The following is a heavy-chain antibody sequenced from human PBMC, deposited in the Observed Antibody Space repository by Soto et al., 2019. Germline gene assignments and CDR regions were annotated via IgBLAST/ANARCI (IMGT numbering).Heavy chain of an antibody. CDR1: GFKFSNYT. J-gene: IGHJ4*02. V-gene: IGHV3-23*01. D-gene: IGHD3-16*01. Sequence: HPGGSLRLSCAASGFKFSNYTITWVRQPPGQGLEWVSLISATGGGTYYADSVKGRFTISRDNSHNTLYLQVHSLTAEDTAVYYCAKDRRAGGNSAFYFDFWGQGAQVTVSS. CDR2: ISATGGGT. CDR3: AKDRRAGGNSAFYFDF.